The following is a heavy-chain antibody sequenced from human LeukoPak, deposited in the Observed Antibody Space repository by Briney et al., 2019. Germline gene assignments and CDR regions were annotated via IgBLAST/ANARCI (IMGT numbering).Heavy chain of an antibody. D-gene: IGHD3-22*01. V-gene: IGHV5-51*01. CDR3: ARQYYYDSSGYSPFDY. CDR1: GYSFTSYW. J-gene: IGHJ4*02. CDR2: IYPGDSDT. Sequence: GESLKISCKGSGYSFTSYWIGWVRQMPGKGLEWLGIIYPGDSDTRYSPSFQGQVTISADKSISTAYLQWSSLKASDTAMYYCARQYYYDSSGYSPFDYWGQGTLVTVSS.